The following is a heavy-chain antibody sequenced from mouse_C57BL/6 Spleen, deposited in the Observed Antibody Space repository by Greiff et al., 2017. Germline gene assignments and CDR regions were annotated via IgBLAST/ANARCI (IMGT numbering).Heavy chain of an antibody. CDR1: GYSFTDYN. D-gene: IGHD1-1*01. J-gene: IGHJ2*01. V-gene: IGHV1-39*01. Sequence: EVKLQESGPELVKPGASVKISCKASGYSFTDYNMNWVKQSNGKSLEWIGVINPNYGTTSYNQKFKGKATLTVDQSSSTAYMQLNSLTSEDSAVYYCARSLTTVVATNYFDYWGQGTTLTVSS. CDR3: ARSLTTVVATNYFDY. CDR2: INPNYGTT.